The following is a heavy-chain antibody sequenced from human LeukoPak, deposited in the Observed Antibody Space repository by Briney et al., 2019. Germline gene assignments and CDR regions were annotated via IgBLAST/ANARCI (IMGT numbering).Heavy chain of an antibody. V-gene: IGHV3-30*18. CDR1: GFTFSSYG. D-gene: IGHD3-3*01. CDR3: AKGGFWSGYYGSDFDY. Sequence: GGSLRLSCAASGFTFSSYGMHWVRQAPGKGLEWVAVISYDGSNKYYADSVKGRFTISRDNSKNTLYLQMNSLRAEDTAVYYCAKGGFWSGYYGSDFDYWGQGTLVTASS. J-gene: IGHJ4*02. CDR2: ISYDGSNK.